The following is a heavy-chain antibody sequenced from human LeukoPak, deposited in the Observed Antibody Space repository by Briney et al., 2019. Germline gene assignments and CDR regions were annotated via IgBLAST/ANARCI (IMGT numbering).Heavy chain of an antibody. CDR2: MYYSGTT. CDR1: GGSISTYDYY. D-gene: IGHD3-3*01. CDR3: ARDPYDFWSGFHWFDP. J-gene: IGHJ5*02. Sequence: PSETLSLTCTVTGGSISTYDYYWSWIRQPPGKDREWIGYMYYSGTTYYNPSLKSRVTMSGDTSKNQFSLKLSSVTAADTAMYYCARDPYDFWSGFHWFDPWGQGTLVTVSS. V-gene: IGHV4-30-4*08.